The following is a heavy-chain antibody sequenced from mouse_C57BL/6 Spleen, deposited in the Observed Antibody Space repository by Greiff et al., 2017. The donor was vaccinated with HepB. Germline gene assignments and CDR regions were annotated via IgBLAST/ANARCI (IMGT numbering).Heavy chain of an antibody. CDR2: IYPGSGST. D-gene: IGHD2-1*01. V-gene: IGHV1-55*01. J-gene: IGHJ4*01. CDR1: GYTFTSYW. CDR3: ARGGNYVEAMDY. Sequence: QVQLQQPGAELVKPGASVKMSCKASGYTFTSYWITWVKQRPGQGLEWIGDIYPGSGSTNYNEKFKSKATLTVDTSSSTAYMQLSSLTSEDSAVYYCARGGNYVEAMDYWGQGPSVTVSS.